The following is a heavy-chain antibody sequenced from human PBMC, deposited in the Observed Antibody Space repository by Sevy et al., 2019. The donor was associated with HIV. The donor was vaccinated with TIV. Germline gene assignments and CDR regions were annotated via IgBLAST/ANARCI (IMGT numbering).Heavy chain of an antibody. CDR1: GFTFNTHG. Sequence: GESLKISCAASGFTFNTHGMTWVRQAPGKGLEWVSVISGPGLSTYYADSVKGRFTISRDNSKNTLYLQMNSLRADDTATYYCAKALNPALESMIEVVLRTLKGFDVWGQGTMVTVSS. V-gene: IGHV3-23*01. CDR3: AKALNPALESMIEVVLRTLKGFDV. CDR2: ISGPGLST. J-gene: IGHJ3*01. D-gene: IGHD3-22*01.